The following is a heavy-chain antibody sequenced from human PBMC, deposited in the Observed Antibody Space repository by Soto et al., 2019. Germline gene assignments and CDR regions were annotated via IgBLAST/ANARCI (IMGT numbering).Heavy chain of an antibody. V-gene: IGHV3-9*01. CDR1: GFTFDDYA. D-gene: IGHD2-15*01. J-gene: IGHJ4*02. Sequence: EVQLVESGGGLVQPGRSLRLSCAASGFTFDDYAMHWVRQAPGKGLEWVSGISWNSGSIGYADSVKGRFTISRDNAKNSLYLQMNSLRAEDTALYYCASLRSGGNPVPFDYWGQGTLVTVSS. CDR2: ISWNSGSI. CDR3: ASLRSGGNPVPFDY.